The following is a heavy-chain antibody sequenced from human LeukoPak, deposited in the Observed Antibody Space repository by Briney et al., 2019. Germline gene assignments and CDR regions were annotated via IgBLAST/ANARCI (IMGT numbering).Heavy chain of an antibody. CDR3: VRVGYSYGYGDWNHFDY. D-gene: IGHD5-18*01. CDR2: YSGGST. V-gene: IGHV3-66*02. CDR1: GLTVSSNY. J-gene: IGHJ4*02. Sequence: PGGSLRLSCAASGLTVSSNYMSWVRQAPGKGLEWVSIYSGGSTYYADSVKGRFTTSRDNSKNTLYLQMNSLRAEDTAVYFCVRVGYSYGYGDWNHFDYWGQGTLVTVSS.